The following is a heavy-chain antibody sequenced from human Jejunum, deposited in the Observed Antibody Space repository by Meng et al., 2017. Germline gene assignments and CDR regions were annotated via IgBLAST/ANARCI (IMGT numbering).Heavy chain of an antibody. CDR1: GFTFSSYA. J-gene: IGHJ4*02. D-gene: IGHD2-2*02. CDR2: ISASGAST. CDR3: VKSPYTTGVLLHY. V-gene: IGHV3-23*01. Sequence: GESLKISCAASGFTFSSYAMTWVRQAPGRGLEWVSTISASGASTSYADSVKGRLTISRDNSKNMLYLLMDSLRAEDTALYYCVKSPYTTGVLLHYWGQGAVVTVSS.